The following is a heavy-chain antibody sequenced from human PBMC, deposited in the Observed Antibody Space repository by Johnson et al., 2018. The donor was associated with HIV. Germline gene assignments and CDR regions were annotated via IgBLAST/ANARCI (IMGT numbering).Heavy chain of an antibody. J-gene: IGHJ3*02. CDR3: VRERGTMLWDGAFDI. Sequence: QVQLVESGGGVVQPGRSLRLSCAASGFTFSSYTMHWVRQAPGKGLEWVAVISYDGDNKYYADSVKGRFTISRDNSKNTLYLQMNSLRAEDTAVYYCVRERGTMLWDGAFDIWGQGTMVTVSS. CDR1: GFTFSSYT. V-gene: IGHV3-30-3*01. CDR2: ISYDGDNK. D-gene: IGHD3-10*01.